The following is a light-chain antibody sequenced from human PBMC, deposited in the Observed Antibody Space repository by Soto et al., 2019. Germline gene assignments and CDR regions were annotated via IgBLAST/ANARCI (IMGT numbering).Light chain of an antibody. J-gene: IGKJ2*01. Sequence: DIQLTQSPSSLSASVGDRVTISCRASHSINSNVNWYQQKPGKPPRLLIYAASSLQTGVPSRFGGSGSGTDFTLTISSLQPEDFATYYCRQTYSTPQTFGQG. CDR1: HSINSN. CDR3: RQTYSTPQT. V-gene: IGKV1-39*01. CDR2: AAS.